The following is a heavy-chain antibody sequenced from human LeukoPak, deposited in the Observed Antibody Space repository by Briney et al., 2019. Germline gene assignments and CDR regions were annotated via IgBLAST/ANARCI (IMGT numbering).Heavy chain of an antibody. CDR3: ARHVPATIFFNWFDP. J-gene: IGHJ5*02. D-gene: IGHD3-3*01. CDR2: VYYSGSP. CDR1: GGSFSGYY. Sequence: SETLSLTCAVYGGSFSGYYWGWIRQPPGRGLEWIGSVYYSGSPYYSPSLKSRVTISVDTSKNQFSLKLNSVTAADTAVYYCARHVPATIFFNWFDPWGQGTLVTVSS. V-gene: IGHV4-39*01.